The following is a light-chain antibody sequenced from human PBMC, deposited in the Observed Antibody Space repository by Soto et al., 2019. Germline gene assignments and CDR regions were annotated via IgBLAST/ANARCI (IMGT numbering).Light chain of an antibody. J-gene: IGLJ1*01. CDR2: EVN. V-gene: IGLV2-14*01. CDR3: CSYTSSTNYV. Sequence: QSALTQPASVSGSPGQSITISCTGTSSDVSIYNYVSWYQQHPGKAPKLMIYEVNNRPSGVSNRFSGTKSGNTASLTISGLHVEDEADYYCCSYTSSTNYVFGTGTKVTVL. CDR1: SSDVSIYNY.